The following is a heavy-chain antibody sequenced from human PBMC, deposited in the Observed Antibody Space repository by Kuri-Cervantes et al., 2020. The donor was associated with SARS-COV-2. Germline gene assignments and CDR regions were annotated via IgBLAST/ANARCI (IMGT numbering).Heavy chain of an antibody. J-gene: IGHJ6*02. D-gene: IGHD2-15*01. CDR3: ARGDCSGGSCYGMDV. CDR2: IYYSGST. Sequence: GSLRLSCTVSGGSISSYYWSWIRQPPGKGLEWIGYIYYSGSTNYNPCLKSRVTISVDTSKNQFSLKLSSVTAADTAVYYCARGDCSGGSCYGMDVWDQGTTVTVSS. V-gene: IGHV4-59*01. CDR1: GGSISSYY.